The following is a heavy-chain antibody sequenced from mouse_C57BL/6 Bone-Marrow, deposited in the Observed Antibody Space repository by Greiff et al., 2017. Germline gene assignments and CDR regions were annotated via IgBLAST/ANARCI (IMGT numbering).Heavy chain of an antibody. Sequence: VQLQESGAELAKPGASVKLSCKASGYTFTSYWMHWVKQRPGQGLEWIGYINPSSGYTKYNQKFKDKATLTAYKSSSTAYMQLSSLTYEDSAVNYCARAAYYIRYWGQGTTLTVSS. D-gene: IGHD2-12*01. CDR1: GYTFTSYW. CDR2: INPSSGYT. CDR3: ARAAYYIRY. J-gene: IGHJ2*01. V-gene: IGHV1-7*01.